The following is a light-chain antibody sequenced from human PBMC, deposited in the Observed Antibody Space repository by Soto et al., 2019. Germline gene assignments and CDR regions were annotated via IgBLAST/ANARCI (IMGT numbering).Light chain of an antibody. J-gene: IGLJ3*02. V-gene: IGLV1-44*01. CDR3: AAWDDSLDAVV. CDR2: INN. CDR1: SSNIGSNA. Sequence: QSVLTQPPSASETPGQRVTISCSGSSSNIGSNAVNWYQQLPGTAPKLLIYINNRRPSGVPDRFSGSKSGTSASLAISGLQSEDEADYYCAAWDDSLDAVVFGGGTKVTVL.